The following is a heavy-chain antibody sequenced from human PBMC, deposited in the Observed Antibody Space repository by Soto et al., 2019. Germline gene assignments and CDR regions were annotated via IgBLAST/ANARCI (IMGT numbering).Heavy chain of an antibody. Sequence: PGGSLRLSCVASGFTFSSHEMNWVRQAPGKGLEWVSYISSSGSPIDYADSVRGRFTISRDNAKNSVILQMNSLRVEDTAVYYCVRLWGVYCSSTRCYSPWLDPWGQGTLVTVSS. CDR2: ISSSGSPI. J-gene: IGHJ5*02. CDR3: VRLWGVYCSSTRCYSPWLDP. CDR1: GFTFSSHE. V-gene: IGHV3-48*03. D-gene: IGHD2-2*02.